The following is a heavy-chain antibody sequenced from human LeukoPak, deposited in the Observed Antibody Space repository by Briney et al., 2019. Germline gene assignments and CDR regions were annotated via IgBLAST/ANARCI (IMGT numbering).Heavy chain of an antibody. CDR2: ISGSSSYI. CDR3: ARGWGRSWDENWFDA. D-gene: IGHD3-16*01. CDR1: GFTFSAFS. V-gene: IGHV3-21*01. Sequence: GGSLRLSCAASGFTFSAFSMNWVRQAPGKGLEWVSSISGSSSYIYYADSVKGRFIISRVNDKTLVYLQMNRLRGEGTAVYYCARGWGRSWDENWFDAWGQGIRVTASS. J-gene: IGHJ5*02.